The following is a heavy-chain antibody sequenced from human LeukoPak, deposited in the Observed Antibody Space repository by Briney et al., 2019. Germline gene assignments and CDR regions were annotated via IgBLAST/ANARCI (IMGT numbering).Heavy chain of an antibody. D-gene: IGHD3-10*01. CDR1: VYTFTSNY. Sequence: GASVKVSCKASVYTFTSNYMHWVRQAPGQGLGWMGVIAPSSGTTRYAQKFQGRVTMTRDTSTSTLYMELSSLTSEDAAVYYCARASGSSAVPFDYWGQGTLVTVSS. V-gene: IGHV1-46*01. CDR3: ARASGSSAVPFDY. J-gene: IGHJ4*02. CDR2: IAPSSGTT.